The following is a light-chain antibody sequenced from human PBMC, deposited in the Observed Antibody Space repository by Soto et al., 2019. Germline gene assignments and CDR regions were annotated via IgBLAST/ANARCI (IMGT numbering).Light chain of an antibody. J-gene: IGLJ3*02. Sequence: QPVVTQPPSVSGAPGQRVTISCTGNNSNLGAGYDVHWYQQLPGAAPKLVVFGNRNRPSGVPERFSGSKSGTSASLAITGLQAEDEADYYCQAYDYSLTAFVFGGGTQLTVL. CDR3: QAYDYSLTAFV. V-gene: IGLV1-40*01. CDR2: GNR. CDR1: NSNLGAGYD.